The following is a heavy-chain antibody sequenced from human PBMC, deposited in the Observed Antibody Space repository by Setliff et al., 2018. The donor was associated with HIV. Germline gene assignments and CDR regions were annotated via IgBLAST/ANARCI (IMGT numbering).Heavy chain of an antibody. CDR1: GYTFTGYY. V-gene: IGHV1-2*02. D-gene: IGHD2-2*02. CDR2: INPNSGGT. Sequence: ASVKVSCKTSGYTFTGYYMHWVRQAPGQGLEWMGWINPNSGGTKYAQKFQGRVTMTRDTSISAVSMELRRLRPDDTAVYYCARDLFGSWYTGSSGLAHWGQGTLVTVSS. CDR3: ARDLFGSWYTGSSGLAH. J-gene: IGHJ4*02.